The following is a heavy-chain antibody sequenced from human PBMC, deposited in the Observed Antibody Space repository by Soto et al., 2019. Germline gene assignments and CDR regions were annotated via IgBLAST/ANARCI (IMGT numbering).Heavy chain of an antibody. CDR1: GFTFNTYW. Sequence: EVQLVESGGGLVQPGGSLRLSCAASGFTFNTYWMQWVRQAPGKGLVWVSRIKSDGSYTNYADSVKGRFTISRDNAKNTLFLQMNSLGAEETAVYYCATGGSGYFTYWSQGTLVTVSS. CDR3: ATGGSGYFTY. D-gene: IGHD3-22*01. CDR2: IKSDGSYT. J-gene: IGHJ4*02. V-gene: IGHV3-74*01.